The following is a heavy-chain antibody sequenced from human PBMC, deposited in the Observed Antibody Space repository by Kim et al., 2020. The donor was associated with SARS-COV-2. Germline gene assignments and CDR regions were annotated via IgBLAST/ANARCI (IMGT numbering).Heavy chain of an antibody. CDR2: T. Sequence: TSNADAVKGRFTISTDNAKSTIYLQMNSVRAEDTAVYYCARLRQWAENYDYWGQGTLVTVSS. CDR3: ARLRQWAENYDY. V-gene: IGHV3-23*01. J-gene: IGHJ4*02. D-gene: IGHD1-26*01.